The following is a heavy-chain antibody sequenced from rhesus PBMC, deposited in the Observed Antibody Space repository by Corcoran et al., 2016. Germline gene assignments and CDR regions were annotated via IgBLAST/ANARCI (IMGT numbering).Heavy chain of an antibody. CDR1: GGSIYGYS. Sequence: QLQLQESGPGLVKPSETLSLTCAVSGGSIYGYSWSWIRQPPGKGLEWIGDIDVNVAGTNYNTSLKSRFTISKETSKNQFTLNLRSVSAADTAVYYCARRGNFDAFDFWGQGLRVTVSS. V-gene: IGHV4-81*01. J-gene: IGHJ3*01. CDR2: IDVNVAGT. CDR3: ARRGNFDAFDF.